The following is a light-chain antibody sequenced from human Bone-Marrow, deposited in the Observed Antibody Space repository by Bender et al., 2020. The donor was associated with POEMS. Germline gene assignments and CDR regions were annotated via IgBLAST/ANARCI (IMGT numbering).Light chain of an antibody. CDR2: AND. CDR3: AVWDDSLNGWV. J-gene: IGLJ3*02. V-gene: IGLV1-44*01. CDR1: SSNIESNT. Sequence: QSVLTHPPSASGTPEQRVTIYCSGSSSNIESNTVNWYQQLPGMAPKLLIYANDQRPSGVPDRFSGSKSGTSASLAISGLQSEDEADYYCAVWDDSLNGWVFGGGTKLTVL.